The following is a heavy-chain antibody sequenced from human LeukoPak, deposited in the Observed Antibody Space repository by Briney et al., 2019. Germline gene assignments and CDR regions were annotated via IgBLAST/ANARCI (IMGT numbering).Heavy chain of an antibody. CDR1: GASITSSNW. CDR2: IYHSGST. CDR3: VSTSFYGSGSYYNWFDP. D-gene: IGHD3-10*01. J-gene: IGHJ5*02. Sequence: PSETLSLTCAVSGASITSSNWWSWVRPPPGKGLEWIGEIYHSGSTNYNPSLKSRVTISVDKSKNQFSLKLSSVTAADTAVYYCVSTSFYGSGSYYNWFDPWGQGTLVTVSS. V-gene: IGHV4-4*02.